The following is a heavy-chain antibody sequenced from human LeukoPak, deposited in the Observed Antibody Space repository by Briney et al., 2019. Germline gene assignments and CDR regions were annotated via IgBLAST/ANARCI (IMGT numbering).Heavy chain of an antibody. Sequence: PSETLSLTCTFPGGSISSYYWSLLRPPPGKELEWIGYIYYSGSTNYNPSLTSQVTISVDTSKNQFSLKLSSVTAADTAVYYCARSGVRSPYFDSWGQGNLVTVSS. CDR2: IYYSGST. D-gene: IGHD3-3*01. J-gene: IGHJ4*02. CDR3: ARSGVRSPYFDS. CDR1: GGSISSYY. V-gene: IGHV4-59*08.